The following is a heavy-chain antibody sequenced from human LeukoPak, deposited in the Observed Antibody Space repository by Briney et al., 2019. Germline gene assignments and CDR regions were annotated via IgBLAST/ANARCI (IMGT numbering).Heavy chain of an antibody. CDR3: VRGGYCSGSTCLYGDNWFDP. V-gene: IGHV1-18*01. CDR1: GYTFTNYG. J-gene: IGHJ5*02. Sequence: RASVKVSCKASGYTFTNYGINWVRQAPGQGLEWMGWISTYIGNTNYAQKLQGRVTLTTDTSTSTAYVELRSLKSDDTAFYYCVRGGYCSGSTCLYGDNWFDPWGQGTLVTVSS. D-gene: IGHD2-2*01. CDR2: ISTYIGNT.